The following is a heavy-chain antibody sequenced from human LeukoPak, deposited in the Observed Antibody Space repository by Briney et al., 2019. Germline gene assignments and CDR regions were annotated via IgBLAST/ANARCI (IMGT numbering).Heavy chain of an antibody. J-gene: IGHJ4*02. D-gene: IGHD3-16*02. Sequence: GGSLRLSCVASGFTIATYGMSWVRQAPGKGLEWVSGISDSGGSTYYADSVKGRCTISRDNSKNTVSLQMNNLRAEDTAVYFCARHDSFIPYWGQGTLVTVTS. CDR1: GFTIATYG. CDR2: ISDSGGST. V-gene: IGHV3-23*01. CDR3: ARHDSFIPY.